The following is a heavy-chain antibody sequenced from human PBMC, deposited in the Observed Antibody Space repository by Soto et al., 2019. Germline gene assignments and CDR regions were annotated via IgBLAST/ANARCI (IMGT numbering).Heavy chain of an antibody. D-gene: IGHD3-22*01. CDR3: ARGTPDYYDSSGYYNPVDY. CDR1: GYTFTSYD. V-gene: IGHV1-8*01. J-gene: IGHJ4*02. Sequence: ASVKVSCKASGYTFTSYDINWVRQATGQGLEWMGWMNPNSGNTGYAQKFQGRVTMTRNTSISTAYMELSSLRSEDTAVYYCARGTPDYYDSSGYYNPVDYWGQGTLVTVSS. CDR2: MNPNSGNT.